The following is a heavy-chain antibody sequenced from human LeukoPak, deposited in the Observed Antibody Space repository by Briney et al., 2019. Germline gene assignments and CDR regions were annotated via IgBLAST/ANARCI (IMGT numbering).Heavy chain of an antibody. D-gene: IGHD4-23*01. CDR2: IYYSGST. CDR1: GGSISSYY. CDR3: AREPTVVSEGGYYYYMDV. V-gene: IGHV4-59*01. J-gene: IGHJ6*03. Sequence: SETLSLTCTVSGGSISSYYWSWIRQPPGKGLEWIGYIYYSGSTNYNPSLKSRVTISVDTSKNQFSLKLSSMTAADTAVYYCAREPTVVSEGGYYYYMDVWGKGTTVTVSS.